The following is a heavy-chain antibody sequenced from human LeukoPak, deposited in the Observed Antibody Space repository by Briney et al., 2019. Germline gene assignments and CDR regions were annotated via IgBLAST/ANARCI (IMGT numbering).Heavy chain of an antibody. V-gene: IGHV1-2*04. J-gene: IGHJ4*02. CDR2: INPNSGGT. D-gene: IGHD4-17*01. CDR3: ARGIGYGDYADFDY. CDR1: GYTFTGYY. Sequence: ASVKVSCKASGYTFTGYYMHWVRQAPGQGLEWMGWINPNSGGTNYAQKFQGWVTMTRDTSISTAYMELSRLRSDDTAVYYCARGIGYGDYADFDYWGQGTLVTVSS.